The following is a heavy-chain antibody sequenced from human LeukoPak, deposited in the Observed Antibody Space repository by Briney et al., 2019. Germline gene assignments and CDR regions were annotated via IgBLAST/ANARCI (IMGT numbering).Heavy chain of an antibody. J-gene: IGHJ6*02. CDR3: ASQNCSGGSCWDV. CDR2: ISGSGDST. CDR1: GFTFRSYA. V-gene: IGHV3-23*01. Sequence: GGSLRLSCAASGFTFRSYAMSWVRQAPGKGLEWVSAISGSGDSTYYADSVKGRFTISRDNSKNTLYLQMNSLRAEDTAVYYWASQNCSGGSCWDVWGQGTTVTVSS. D-gene: IGHD2-15*01.